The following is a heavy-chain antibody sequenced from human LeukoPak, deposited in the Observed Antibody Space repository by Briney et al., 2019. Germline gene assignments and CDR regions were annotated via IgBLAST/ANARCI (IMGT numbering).Heavy chain of an antibody. D-gene: IGHD6-13*01. CDR3: AREPPSDTAAGTADY. J-gene: IGHJ4*02. CDR2: ISLYNGNT. V-gene: IGHV1-18*01. CDR1: GYTFSHFG. Sequence: ASVKVSRKASGYTFSHFGISWVRQAPGQGLEWMAWISLYNGNTKYAQKVQGRVTMTTDTSTSTAYIELRSLRSDDTAVYYCAREPPSDTAAGTADYWGQGTLVTVSS.